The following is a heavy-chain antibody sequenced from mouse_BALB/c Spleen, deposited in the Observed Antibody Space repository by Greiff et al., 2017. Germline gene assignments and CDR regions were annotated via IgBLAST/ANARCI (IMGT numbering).Heavy chain of an antibody. CDR2: IDPENGDT. CDR3: NADYYGSSYAMDC. D-gene: IGHD1-1*01. Sequence: EVQLQQSGAELVRSGASVKLSCTASGFNIKDYYMHWVKQRPEQGLEWIGWIDPENGDTEYAPKFQGKATMTADTSSNTAYLQLSSLTSEDTAVYYCNADYYGSSYAMDCWGQGTSVTGSA. CDR1: GFNIKDYY. J-gene: IGHJ4*01. V-gene: IGHV14-4*02.